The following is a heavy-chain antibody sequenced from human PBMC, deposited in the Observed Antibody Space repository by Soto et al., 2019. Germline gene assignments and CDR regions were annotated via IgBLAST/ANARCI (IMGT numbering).Heavy chain of an antibody. CDR1: GFTFSSNW. D-gene: IGHD6-25*01. CDR3: ARAEKSAFDY. J-gene: IGHJ4*02. CDR2: IKQDGSET. V-gene: IGHV3-7*01. Sequence: EVQLVESGGGLVQPGGSLRLSCAASGFTFSSNWMNWVRQAPGKGLEWVANIKQDGSETYYVDSVKGRFTISRDNTKNSLHLQMNSLGAEDTAVYYCARAEKSAFDYWGQGVMVTVSS.